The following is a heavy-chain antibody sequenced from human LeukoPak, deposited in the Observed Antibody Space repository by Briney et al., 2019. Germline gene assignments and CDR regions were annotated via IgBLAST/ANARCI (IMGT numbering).Heavy chain of an antibody. Sequence: MASETLSLTCAVYGGSFSGYYWSWIRQPPGKGLEWIGEINHSGSTNYNPSLKSRVTISVDTSKNQFSLKLSSVTAADTAVYYCARVFSLPLRYFDWLSPNWFDPWGQGTLVTVSS. CDR2: INHSGST. D-gene: IGHD3-9*01. CDR3: ARVFSLPLRYFDWLSPNWFDP. J-gene: IGHJ5*02. CDR1: GGSFSGYY. V-gene: IGHV4-34*01.